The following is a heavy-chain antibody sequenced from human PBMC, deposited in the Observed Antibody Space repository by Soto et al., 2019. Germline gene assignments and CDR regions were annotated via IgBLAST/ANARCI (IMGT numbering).Heavy chain of an antibody. CDR2: ISYDGSNK. Sequence: QVQLVESGGGVVQPGRSLRLSCAASGFTFSSYGMHWVRQAPGKGLEWVAVISYDGSNKYYADSVKGRFTISRDNSKNTLYLLMNSLRAEDTAVYYCAKHSSSWSELHYWGQGTLVTVSS. CDR1: GFTFSSYG. CDR3: AKHSSSWSELHY. D-gene: IGHD6-13*01. J-gene: IGHJ4*02. V-gene: IGHV3-30*18.